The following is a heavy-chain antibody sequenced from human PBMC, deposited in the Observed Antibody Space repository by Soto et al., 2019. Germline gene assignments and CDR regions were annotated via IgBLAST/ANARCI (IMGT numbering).Heavy chain of an antibody. CDR3: ASQPVVVPAAMLEGYFDY. CDR2: ISSSSSYI. D-gene: IGHD2-2*01. Sequence: EVQLVESGGGLVKPGGSLRLSCAASGFTFSSYSMNWVRQAPGKGLEWVSSISSSSSYIYYADSVKGRFTISRDNAKNSLYLQMNSLRAEDTAVYYCASQPVVVPAAMLEGYFDYWGQGTLVTVSS. CDR1: GFTFSSYS. V-gene: IGHV3-21*01. J-gene: IGHJ4*02.